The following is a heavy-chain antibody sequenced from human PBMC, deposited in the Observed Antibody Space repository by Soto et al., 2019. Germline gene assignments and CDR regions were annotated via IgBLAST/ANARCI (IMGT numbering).Heavy chain of an antibody. D-gene: IGHD3-9*01. CDR2: INPNSGGT. J-gene: IGHJ6*02. Sequence: ASVKVSCKASGYTFTGYYMHWVRQAPGQGLEWMGWINPNSGGTNYAQKFQGRVTMTRDTSISTAYMELSRLRSDDTAVYYCARVNVRYDILTGYYNSYYYYGMDVWGQGTTVTVSS. CDR3: ARVNVRYDILTGYYNSYYYYGMDV. V-gene: IGHV1-2*02. CDR1: GYTFTGYY.